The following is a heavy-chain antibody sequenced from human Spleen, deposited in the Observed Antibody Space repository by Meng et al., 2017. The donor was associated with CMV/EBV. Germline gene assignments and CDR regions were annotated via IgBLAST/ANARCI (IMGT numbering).Heavy chain of an antibody. D-gene: IGHD2-2*01. CDR1: GYTFTSYY. CDR3: ATVNPYCSSARCGGDI. CDR2: IIPIFDTV. Sequence: SVKVSCKASGYTFTSYYMHWVRQAPGQGLEWMGGIIPIFDTVNHAQKFQGRVAITTDESTRTAYMELSSLRSEDTAVYYCATVNPYCSSARCGGDIWGQGTLVTVSS. V-gene: IGHV1-69*05. J-gene: IGHJ4*02.